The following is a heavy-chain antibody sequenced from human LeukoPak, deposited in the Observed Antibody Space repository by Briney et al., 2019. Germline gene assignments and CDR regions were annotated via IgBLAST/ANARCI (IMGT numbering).Heavy chain of an antibody. D-gene: IGHD2-2*01. CDR2: IYYSGST. V-gene: IGHV4-39*07. CDR1: GGSTSSSSYY. Sequence: RPSETLSLTCTVSGGSTSSSSYYWGWIRQPPGKGLEWIGSIYYSGSTYYNPSLKSRVTISVDTSKNQFSLKLSSVTAADTAVYYCARGGYQLLKGAFDYWGQGTLVTVSS. CDR3: ARGGYQLLKGAFDY. J-gene: IGHJ4*02.